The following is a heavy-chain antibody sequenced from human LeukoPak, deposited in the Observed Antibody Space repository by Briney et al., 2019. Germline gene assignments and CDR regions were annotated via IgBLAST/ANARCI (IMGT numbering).Heavy chain of an antibody. J-gene: IGHJ6*02. CDR3: AKVPYSDYGSGRPPFMDV. CDR2: ISDGGGST. D-gene: IGHD3-10*01. Sequence: GGSLRLSCAASGFTFSNYAMSWVRQAQGKGREWVSTISDGGGSTYYADSVKGRFTISRDNSKNTLYLQMNSLRAEDTAIHYCAKVPYSDYGSGRPPFMDVWGQGTTVAVSS. V-gene: IGHV3-23*01. CDR1: GFTFSNYA.